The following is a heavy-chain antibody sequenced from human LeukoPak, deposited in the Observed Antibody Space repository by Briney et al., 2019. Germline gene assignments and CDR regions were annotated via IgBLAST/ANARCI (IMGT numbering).Heavy chain of an antibody. Sequence: SETLSLTCAVYGGSFSGYYWSWIRQPPGKGLEWIGEINHSGSTNYNPSLKSRVTISVDTSKNQFSLKLSSETAADTAVYYCARASDWSVDYWGQGTLVTVSS. CDR1: GGSFSGYY. CDR2: INHSGST. CDR3: ARASDWSVDY. J-gene: IGHJ4*02. D-gene: IGHD3-9*01. V-gene: IGHV4-34*01.